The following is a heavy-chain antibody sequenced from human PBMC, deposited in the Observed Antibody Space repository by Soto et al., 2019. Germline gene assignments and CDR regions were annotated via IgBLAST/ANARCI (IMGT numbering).Heavy chain of an antibody. CDR2: IIPILGIA. CDR1: GGTFSSYT. J-gene: IGHJ6*02. D-gene: IGHD2-15*01. Sequence: QVQLVQSGAEVKKPGSSVKVSCKASGGTFSSYTISWVRQAPGQGLEWMGRIIPILGIANYAQKFQGRVTITPDKSTSTAYMELSSLRSEDTAVYYCARILGSGGSCSRACDVWGQGTTVTVSS. CDR3: ARILGSGGSCSRACDV. V-gene: IGHV1-69*02.